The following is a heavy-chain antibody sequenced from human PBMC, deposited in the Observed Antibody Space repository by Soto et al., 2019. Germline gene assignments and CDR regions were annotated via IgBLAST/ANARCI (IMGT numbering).Heavy chain of an antibody. D-gene: IGHD5-12*01. V-gene: IGHV5-51*01. CDR3: ARRGLDDDAYDI. J-gene: IGHJ3*02. Sequence: PGESLKISCKASGNIFSNYWIIWVRQLPGKGLESMGIIYPGDSETTYSPSFQGQVSISADKSLTTAFLQWSSLKASDTAMYYCARRGLDDDAYDIWGQGTMVTVSS. CDR1: GNIFSNYW. CDR2: IYPGDSET.